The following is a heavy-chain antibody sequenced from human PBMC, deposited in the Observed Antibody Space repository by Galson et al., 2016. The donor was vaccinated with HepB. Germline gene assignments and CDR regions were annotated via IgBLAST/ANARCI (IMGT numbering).Heavy chain of an antibody. CDR2: IRSKTNTYAT. V-gene: IGHV3-73*01. Sequence: SLRLSCAASGFTFSGSAIHWVRQASVRGLEWVGRIRSKTNTYATAYGESVKGRSTISRDDSRNTAYLQMNSLKTEDTAVYYCMSYRDDYLRGGDWGQGTLVTVSS. CDR3: MSYRDDYLRGGD. D-gene: IGHD5-12*01. J-gene: IGHJ4*02. CDR1: GFTFSGSA.